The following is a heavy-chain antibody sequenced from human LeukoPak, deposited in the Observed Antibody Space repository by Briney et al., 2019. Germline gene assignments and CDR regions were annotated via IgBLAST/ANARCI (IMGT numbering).Heavy chain of an antibody. V-gene: IGHV4-39*01. CDR2: IYRSGST. J-gene: IGHJ4*02. CDR1: GGSISRSLYY. Sequence: SETLSLTCTVSGGSISRSLYYCGWIRQPPGKGLEWIGSIYRSGSTYYNPFLKSRVTIAVDTSKNQFSLKLSSVTAADTAVYYCARHEVAMADTAYWGQGILVTVSS. D-gene: IGHD6-19*01. CDR3: ARHEVAMADTAY.